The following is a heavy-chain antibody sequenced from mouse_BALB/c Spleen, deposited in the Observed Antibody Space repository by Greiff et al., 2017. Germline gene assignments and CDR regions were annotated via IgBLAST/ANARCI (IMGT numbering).Heavy chain of an antibody. CDR2: SRNKANDYTT. Sequence: EVKVVESGGGLVQPGGSLRLSCATSGFTFSDFYMEWVRQPPGKRLEWIAASRNKANDYTTEYSASVKGRFIVSRDTSQSILYLQMNALRAEDTAIYYCARDAWRDRYFDVWGAGTTVTVSS. J-gene: IGHJ1*01. CDR3: ARDAWRDRYFDV. V-gene: IGHV7-1*02. D-gene: IGHD3-3*01. CDR1: GFTFSDFY.